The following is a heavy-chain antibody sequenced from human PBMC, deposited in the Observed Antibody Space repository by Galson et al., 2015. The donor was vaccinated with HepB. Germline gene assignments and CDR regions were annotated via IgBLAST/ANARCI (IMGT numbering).Heavy chain of an antibody. CDR3: VRMRGGGPPPNWNYLDY. D-gene: IGHD1-20*01. CDR2: ACWDDPK. J-gene: IGHJ4*02. V-gene: IGHV2-70*01. Sequence: PALVKPTQTLTLTCTFSGFSLTTTGMCVTWIRQPPGKALEWLAIACWDDPKYYNTSLRTRLTISKDTSKNQVVLTMTNVDPVDTATYYCVRMRGGGPPPNWNYLDYWGQGSPVTVSS. CDR1: GFSLTTTGMC.